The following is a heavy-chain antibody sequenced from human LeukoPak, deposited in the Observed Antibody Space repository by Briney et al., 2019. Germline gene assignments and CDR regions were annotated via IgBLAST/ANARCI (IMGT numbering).Heavy chain of an antibody. V-gene: IGHV3-43*02. Sequence: GGSLRLSCAASGFTFDDYAMHWVRQAPGKGLEWVSLISGDGGSTYYADSVKGRFPISRDNSKNSLYLQMNSLRTEDTALYYRAKDTPGFYDILTGEDAFDIWGQGTMVTVSS. J-gene: IGHJ3*02. CDR3: AKDTPGFYDILTGEDAFDI. CDR1: GFTFDDYA. D-gene: IGHD3-9*01. CDR2: ISGDGGST.